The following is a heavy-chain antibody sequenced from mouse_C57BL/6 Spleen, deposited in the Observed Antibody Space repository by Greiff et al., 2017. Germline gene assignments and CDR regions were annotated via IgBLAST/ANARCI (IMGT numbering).Heavy chain of an antibody. CDR1: GYSFTGYY. D-gene: IGHD2-3*01. CDR2: INPSTGGT. V-gene: IGHV1-42*01. J-gene: IGHJ4*01. Sequence: EVQLQQSGPELVKPGASVKISCKAPGYSFTGYYMNWVKQSPEKSLEWIGEINPSTGGTNYNQKCKAKATLTVDKSSSTAYMQLKSLTSEDSAVYYCARFDGYYRAMDYWGQGTSVTVAS. CDR3: ARFDGYYRAMDY.